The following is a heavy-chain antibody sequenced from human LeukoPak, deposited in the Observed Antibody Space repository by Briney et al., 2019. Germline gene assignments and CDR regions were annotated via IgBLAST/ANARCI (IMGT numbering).Heavy chain of an antibody. CDR2: INPSGDNK. CDR1: GYTFTNNY. V-gene: IGHV1-46*01. J-gene: IGHJ4*02. D-gene: IGHD5-18*01. Sequence: ASVKVSCKASGYTFTNNYMHWVRQAPGQGLEWMGIINPSGDNKWYAQKFQGRVTMTRDMATSTDYMEVSSLKSEDTAVYYCARVPARYTAMMHLVGDYWGQGTLVTVSS. CDR3: ARVPARYTAMMHLVGDY.